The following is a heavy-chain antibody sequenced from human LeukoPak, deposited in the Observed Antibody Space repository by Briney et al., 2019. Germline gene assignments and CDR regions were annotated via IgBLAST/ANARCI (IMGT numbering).Heavy chain of an antibody. CDR3: AKGEDVNWYFDL. V-gene: IGHV3-23*01. Sequence: GGSLRLSCAASGFTLSSYAMSWVRQAPGKGLEWVSAISDSGNTYHADSVKGRFTISRDSSKNTLFLQMNRLRPEDAAVYYCAKGEDVNWYFDLWGRGTLVTVSS. D-gene: IGHD1-26*01. J-gene: IGHJ2*01. CDR1: GFTLSSYA. CDR2: ISDSGNT.